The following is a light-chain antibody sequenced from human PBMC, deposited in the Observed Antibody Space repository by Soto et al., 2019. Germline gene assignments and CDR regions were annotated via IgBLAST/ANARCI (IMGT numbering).Light chain of an antibody. CDR1: SSNVGGYNY. J-gene: IGLJ2*01. CDR3: CSYAASYTVL. Sequence: QSALTQPRSVSASPGQSVTISCTGTSSNVGGYNYVSWYQQNPGKAPKLMIYDATKRPSGVPDRFSGSKSGNAASLTISGLQAEDEADYYCCSYAASYTVLFGGGTKVTVL. V-gene: IGLV2-11*01. CDR2: DAT.